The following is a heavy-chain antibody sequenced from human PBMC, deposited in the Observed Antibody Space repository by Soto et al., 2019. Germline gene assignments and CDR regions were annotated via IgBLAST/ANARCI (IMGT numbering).Heavy chain of an antibody. CDR1: GGSVSSYY. J-gene: IGHJ6*02. Sequence: SETLSLTCTVSGGSVSSYYWSWIRQPPGKGLEWIGYIYYSGSTNYNPSLKSRVTISVDTSKNQFSLKLSSVTAADTAVYYCATDSVRGSGYYYNYGMDVWGQGTTVTVSS. V-gene: IGHV4-59*02. CDR3: ATDSVRGSGYYYNYGMDV. D-gene: IGHD3-10*01. CDR2: IYYSGST.